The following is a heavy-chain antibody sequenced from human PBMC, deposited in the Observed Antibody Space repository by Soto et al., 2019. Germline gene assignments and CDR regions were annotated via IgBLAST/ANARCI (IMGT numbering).Heavy chain of an antibody. Sequence: QVQLQESGPGLVKPSQTLSLTCTVSGGSISSGDYYWSWIRQPPGKGLEGIGYIYYSGSTYYNPSLKSRVTISVDTSKNQFSLKLSSVTAADTAVYYCARGPYDYVWGSYRPHFDYWGQGTLVTVSS. V-gene: IGHV4-30-4*01. CDR1: GGSISSGDYY. CDR2: IYYSGST. D-gene: IGHD3-16*02. CDR3: ARGPYDYVWGSYRPHFDY. J-gene: IGHJ4*02.